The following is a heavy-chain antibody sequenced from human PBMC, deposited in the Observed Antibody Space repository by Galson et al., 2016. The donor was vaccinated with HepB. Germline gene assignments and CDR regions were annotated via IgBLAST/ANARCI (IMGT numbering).Heavy chain of an antibody. Sequence: SLRLSCAASGFIFSDHYMDWVRQAPGKGLEWIGRSRNKAKSYSTEYAASVKGRFTISRDDAKNSLYLQMNSLKIDDAAVYDCTRWGASSKYAMDVWGQGTTVTVSS. CDR3: TRWGASSKYAMDV. CDR2: SRNKAKSYST. D-gene: IGHD2-2*01. V-gene: IGHV3-72*01. CDR1: GFIFSDHY. J-gene: IGHJ6*02.